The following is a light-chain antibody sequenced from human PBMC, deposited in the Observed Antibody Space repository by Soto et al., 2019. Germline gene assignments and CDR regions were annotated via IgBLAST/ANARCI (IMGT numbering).Light chain of an antibody. Sequence: QSALTQPASVSGSPGQSITISCTGTSSDVGVYNYVSWYQQHPGKAPKLMIYDVSNRPSGVSNRFSDSKSGNTASLTISGLQAEDEADDYCSSYTSSSTLYVFGTGTQLTVL. CDR1: SSDVGVYNY. J-gene: IGLJ1*01. CDR3: SSYTSSSTLYV. CDR2: DVS. V-gene: IGLV2-14*01.